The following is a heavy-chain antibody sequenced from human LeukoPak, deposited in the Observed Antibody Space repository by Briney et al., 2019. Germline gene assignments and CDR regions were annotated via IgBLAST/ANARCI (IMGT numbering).Heavy chain of an antibody. D-gene: IGHD3-10*01. CDR3: ARINYFGSGRDYYYYYMDV. CDR2: IYASGRT. V-gene: IGHV4-61*02. CDR1: GGSINSGDYY. J-gene: IGHJ6*03. Sequence: SETLSLTCTVSGGSINSGDYYWSWIRQSAGKGLEWIGRIYASGRTNYKPSLQSRVTISVDMSKNQFSLKLSSVTAADTAVYYCARINYFGSGRDYYYYYMDVWGKGTTVTISS.